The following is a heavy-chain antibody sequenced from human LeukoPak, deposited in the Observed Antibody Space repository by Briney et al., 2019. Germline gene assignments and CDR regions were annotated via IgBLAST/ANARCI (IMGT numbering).Heavy chain of an antibody. J-gene: IGHJ5*02. Sequence: SETLSLTCTGSGGSISSSSYYWGWIRQPPGKGLEWIGSIYYSGSTYYNPSLKSRVTISVDTSKNQFSLKLSSVTAADTAVYYCATLRRGYNWNDSGFDPWGQGTLVTVSS. D-gene: IGHD1-1*01. CDR2: IYYSGST. V-gene: IGHV4-39*01. CDR1: GGSISSSSYY. CDR3: ATLRRGYNWNDSGFDP.